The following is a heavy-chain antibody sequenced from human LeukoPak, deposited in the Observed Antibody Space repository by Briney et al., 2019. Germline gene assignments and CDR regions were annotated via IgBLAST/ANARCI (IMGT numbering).Heavy chain of an antibody. Sequence: PSQTLSLTCTVSGGSISSGSYYWSWIRQPPGKGLEWIGYIYYSGSTNYNPSLKSRVTISVDTSKNQFSLKLSSVTAADTAVYYCARSSRIQLFDYWGQGTLVTVSS. CDR3: ARSSRIQLFDY. D-gene: IGHD5-18*01. V-gene: IGHV4-61*01. J-gene: IGHJ4*02. CDR2: IYYSGST. CDR1: GGSISSGSYY.